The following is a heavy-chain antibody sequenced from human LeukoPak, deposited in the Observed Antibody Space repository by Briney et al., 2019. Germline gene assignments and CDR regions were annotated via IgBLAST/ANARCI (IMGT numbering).Heavy chain of an antibody. CDR2: IYHSGST. Sequence: SETLSLTCTVSGYSISSGYYWGWIRQPPGKGLEWIGSIYHSGSTYYNPSLKSRVTISVDTSKNQFSLKLSSVTAADTAVYYCAGGTVVTPFDYWGQGTLVTVSS. CDR1: GYSISSGYY. V-gene: IGHV4-38-2*02. J-gene: IGHJ4*02. D-gene: IGHD4-23*01. CDR3: AGGTVVTPFDY.